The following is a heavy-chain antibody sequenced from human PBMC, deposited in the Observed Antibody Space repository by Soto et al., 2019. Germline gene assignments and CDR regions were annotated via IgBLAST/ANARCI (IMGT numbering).Heavy chain of an antibody. D-gene: IGHD3-9*01. Sequence: WGSLRLSCAASGFTFSSYGMHWVRQAPGKGLEWIGEIYHSGSTNYNPSLKSRVTISVDKSKNQFSLKLSSVTAADTAVYYCARVDKQYYYYYYMDVWGKGTTVTVSS. CDR1: GFTFSSYG. CDR2: IYHSGST. J-gene: IGHJ6*03. CDR3: ARVDKQYYYYYYMDV. V-gene: IGHV4-4*02.